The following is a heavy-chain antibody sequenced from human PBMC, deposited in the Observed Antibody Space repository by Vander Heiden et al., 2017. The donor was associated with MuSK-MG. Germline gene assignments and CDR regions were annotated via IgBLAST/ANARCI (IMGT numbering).Heavy chain of an antibody. CDR3: ARDLRFLEGNY. D-gene: IGHD3-3*01. CDR1: AFTFRSYS. CDR2: ISSSSSYI. V-gene: IGHV3-21*01. J-gene: IGHJ4*02. Sequence: QLLASGGGLVKPGGSLGISCAPAAFTFRSYSMNSVRQAPGKGREWVSSISSSSSYIYYADSVKCLFTISRDNAKTSLYLQMNSLRAEDTSVYYCARDLRFLEGNYWGQGTLVTVSS.